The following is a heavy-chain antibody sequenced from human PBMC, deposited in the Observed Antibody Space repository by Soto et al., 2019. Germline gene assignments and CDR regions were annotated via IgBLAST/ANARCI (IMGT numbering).Heavy chain of an antibody. CDR1: GYNFTAFW. Sequence: GESLKISFKASGYNFTAFWIHRVREMPGKGLEWLGKIDPSDSYTXYSPSFEGHVTISTDNSITTAYLQWSSLRASDTALYFCARVHKNWFDSWAQGTMVTVSS. J-gene: IGHJ5*01. CDR3: ARVHKNWFDS. CDR2: IDPSDSYT. V-gene: IGHV5-10-1*01.